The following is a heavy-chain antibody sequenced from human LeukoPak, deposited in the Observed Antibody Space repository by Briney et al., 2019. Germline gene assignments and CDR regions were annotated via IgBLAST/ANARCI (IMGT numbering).Heavy chain of an antibody. CDR3: ARVVPAAIFGWFDP. CDR1: GLTVSSNY. Sequence: PGGSLRLSCAASGLTVSSNYMSWVRQAPGKGLEWVSVIYSGGSTYCADSVKGRFTISRDNSKNTLYLQMNSLRAEDTAVYYCARVVPAAIFGWFDPWGQGTLVSVSP. J-gene: IGHJ5*02. D-gene: IGHD2-2*01. CDR2: IYSGGST. V-gene: IGHV3-53*01.